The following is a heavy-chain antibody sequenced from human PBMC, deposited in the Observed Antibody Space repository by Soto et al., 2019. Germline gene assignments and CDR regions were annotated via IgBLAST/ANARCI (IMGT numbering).Heavy chain of an antibody. CDR2: ISAYNGNT. V-gene: IGHV1-18*01. D-gene: IGHD3-22*01. Sequence: ASVKVSCKASGYTFTSYGISWVRQAPGQGLEWMGWISAYNGNTNYAQKLQGRVTMTTDTSTSTAYMELRSLRSDDTAVYYCARAINYYDSSGPGYGMDVWGQGTTVTVSS. CDR3: ARAINYYDSSGPGYGMDV. J-gene: IGHJ6*02. CDR1: GYTFTSYG.